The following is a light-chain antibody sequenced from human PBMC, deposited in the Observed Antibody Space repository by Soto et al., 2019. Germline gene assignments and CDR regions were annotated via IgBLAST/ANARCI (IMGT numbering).Light chain of an antibody. Sequence: QSILTQPPSVSGAPGQRVTIACNGTKSNIGAGYDVHWYQQLPGTAPKLLIYGNSNRPSGVPDRFSGSKSGTSASLAITGLQAEDEADYYCQSYDSSLSGSGVFGTGTKLTVL. CDR3: QSYDSSLSGSGV. CDR2: GNS. V-gene: IGLV1-40*01. CDR1: KSNIGAGYD. J-gene: IGLJ1*01.